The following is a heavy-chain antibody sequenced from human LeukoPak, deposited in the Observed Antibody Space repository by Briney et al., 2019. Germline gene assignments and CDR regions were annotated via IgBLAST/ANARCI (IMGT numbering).Heavy chain of an antibody. Sequence: SVKVSCKASGGTFSSYAISWVRQAPGQGLEWMGGIIPIFGTANYAQKFQGRVTITADESTSTAYMELSSLRSEDTAVYYCARSLRGYSYGYKAGHDAFDIWGQGTMVTVSS. CDR1: GGTFSSYA. CDR2: IIPIFGTA. V-gene: IGHV1-69*01. D-gene: IGHD5-18*01. J-gene: IGHJ3*02. CDR3: ARSLRGYSYGYKAGHDAFDI.